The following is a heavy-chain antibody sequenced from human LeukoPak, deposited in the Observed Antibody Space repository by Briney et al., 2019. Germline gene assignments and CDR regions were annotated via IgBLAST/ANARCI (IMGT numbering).Heavy chain of an antibody. D-gene: IGHD3-9*01. CDR2: ISATGDTT. V-gene: IGHV3-23*01. Sequence: PGGSLRLSCAASGFAFSSPVMSWVRQAPGKGLEWVSDISATGDTTYYEDSVKGRFTISRDNSKKTLDLQMGGRRVEDTAAYYCAKAAYWLAADYIDYWGQGTLVTVAS. J-gene: IGHJ4*02. CDR1: GFAFSSPV. CDR3: AKAAYWLAADYIDY.